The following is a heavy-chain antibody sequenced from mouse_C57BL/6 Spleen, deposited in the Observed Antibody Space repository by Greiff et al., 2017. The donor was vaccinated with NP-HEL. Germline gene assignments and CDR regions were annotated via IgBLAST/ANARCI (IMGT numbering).Heavy chain of an antibody. J-gene: IGHJ4*01. D-gene: IGHD2-4*01. Sequence: VQLQQSGPVLVKPGASVKMSCKASGYTFTDYYMNWVKQSHGKSLEWIGVINPYNGGTSYNQKFKGKATLTVDKSSSTAYMELNSLTSEDSAVYYCARNYYDYDEGLYFDYWGQGTSVTVSS. V-gene: IGHV1-19*01. CDR3: ARNYYDYDEGLYFDY. CDR1: GYTFTDYY. CDR2: INPYNGGT.